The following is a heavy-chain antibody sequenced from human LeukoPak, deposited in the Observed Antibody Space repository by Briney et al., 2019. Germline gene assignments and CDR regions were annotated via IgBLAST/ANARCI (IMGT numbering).Heavy chain of an antibody. J-gene: IGHJ4*02. V-gene: IGHV3-74*01. Sequence: GGSLRLSCAASGFTFSNNWMHWVRQAPGKGLVWVSRINSDGRTTTYADSVKGRFTISRDNAKNTLYLQMNSLRAEDTAVYYCAMMKEGWGQGTLVTASS. CDR1: GFTFSNNW. CDR3: AMMKEG. CDR2: INSDGRTT.